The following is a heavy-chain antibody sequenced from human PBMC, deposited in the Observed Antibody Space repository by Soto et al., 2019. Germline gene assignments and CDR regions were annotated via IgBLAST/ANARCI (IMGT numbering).Heavy chain of an antibody. J-gene: IGHJ6*02. V-gene: IGHV6-1*01. CDR3: ARDPWSGLRFLEWLPLPYYYYGMDV. CDR1: GYSVSSNSAA. Sequence: QTRSLTGAICGYSVSSNSAAWNWIRQSPSRGLEWLGRTYYRSKWYNDYAVSVKSRITINPDTSKNQFSLQLNSVTPEDTAVYYCARDPWSGLRFLEWLPLPYYYYGMDVWGQGTTVTVSS. D-gene: IGHD3-3*01. CDR2: TYYRSKWYN.